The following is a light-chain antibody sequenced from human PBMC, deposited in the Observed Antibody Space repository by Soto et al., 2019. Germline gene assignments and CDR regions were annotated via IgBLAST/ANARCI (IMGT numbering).Light chain of an antibody. J-gene: IGKJ5*01. V-gene: IGKV3-15*01. CDR1: QSVSIH. CDR2: DTS. CDR3: QQYSNWPPIT. Sequence: VMTQSPCGLSVSLVERGTLSGRASQSVSIHLAWYQQKPGQAPRLLIYDTSTRATGIPARFSGSGSGTEFTLTISSLQSEDFAVYYCQQYSNWPPITFGQGTRLEIK.